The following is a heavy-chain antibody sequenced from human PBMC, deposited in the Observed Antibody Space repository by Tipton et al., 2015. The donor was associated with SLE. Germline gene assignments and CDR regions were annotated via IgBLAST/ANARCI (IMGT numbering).Heavy chain of an antibody. CDR1: GGSINTYF. CDR3: AIYKPRNDVFDI. V-gene: IGHV4-59*01. D-gene: IGHD1-1*01. J-gene: IGHJ3*02. Sequence: TLSLTCTVSGGSINTYFWSWVRQPPGKGLEWLGHIYYSESTDYNPSLKSRVTISVDRSKSQFSLDLSSVTAADTAVYYCAIYKPRNDVFDIWGQGTWVTVSS. CDR2: IYYSEST.